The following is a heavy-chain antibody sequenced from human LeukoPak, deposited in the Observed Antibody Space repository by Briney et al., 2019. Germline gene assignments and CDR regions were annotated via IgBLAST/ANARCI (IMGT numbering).Heavy chain of an antibody. D-gene: IGHD2-2*02. CDR3: ARDGNRYCSSTSCYTRDYYYYYGMDV. J-gene: IGHJ6*02. CDR1: GGTFSSYA. V-gene: IGHV1-69*04. Sequence: ASVKVSCKASGGTFSSYAISWVRQAPGQGLEWMGRIIPILGIANYAQKFLGRVTITADKSTSTAYMELSSLRSEDTAVYYCARDGNRYCSSTSCYTRDYYYYYGMDVWGQGTTVTVSS. CDR2: IIPILGIA.